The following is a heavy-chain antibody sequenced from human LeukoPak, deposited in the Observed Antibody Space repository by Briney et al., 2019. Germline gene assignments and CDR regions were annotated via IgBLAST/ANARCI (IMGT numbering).Heavy chain of an antibody. CDR1: GGSISRGGYC. Sequence: PSETLSLTCAVSGGSISRGGYCWSWIRQPPGKGLEWIGYFYYSGSTYYNPSLKSRVTISVDTSKNQLSLKLSSVTAADTAVYYCAREPNYHGPGTGWFDPWGQGTLVTVSS. CDR3: AREPNYHGPGTGWFDP. CDR2: FYYSGST. V-gene: IGHV4-30-4*07. J-gene: IGHJ5*02. D-gene: IGHD3-10*01.